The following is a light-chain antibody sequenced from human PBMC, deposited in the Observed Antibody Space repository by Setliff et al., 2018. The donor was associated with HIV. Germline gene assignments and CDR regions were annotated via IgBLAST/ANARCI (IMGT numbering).Light chain of an antibody. CDR1: QSVSSK. Sequence: EIVMTQSPDTLSVSPGERATLSCRASQSVSSKLAWYQQKPGQAPRLLIYGASTRVTGIPARFSGSGSGTEFTLTISSLQSEDFAVYYCQQYNDWLAETFGQGTKVDIK. CDR2: GAS. V-gene: IGKV3-15*01. J-gene: IGKJ1*01. CDR3: QQYNDWLAET.